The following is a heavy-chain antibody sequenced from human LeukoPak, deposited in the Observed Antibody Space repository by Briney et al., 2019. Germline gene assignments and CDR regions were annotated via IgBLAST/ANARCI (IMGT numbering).Heavy chain of an antibody. CDR3: AKDAADYYGMDV. CDR2: ISYDGSNK. D-gene: IGHD6-25*01. Sequence: PGGSLRLSCAASGFTFSSYGMRWVRQAPGKGLEWVAVISYDGSNKYYADSVKGRFTISRDNSKNTLYLQMNSLRAEDTAVYYCAKDAADYYGMDVWGQGTTVTVSS. J-gene: IGHJ6*02. CDR1: GFTFSSYG. V-gene: IGHV3-30*18.